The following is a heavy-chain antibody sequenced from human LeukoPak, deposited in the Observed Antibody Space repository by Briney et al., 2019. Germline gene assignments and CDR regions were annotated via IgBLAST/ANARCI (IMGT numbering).Heavy chain of an antibody. V-gene: IGHV1-69*05. CDR3: AVAIAAAENYYYYYMDV. D-gene: IGHD6-13*01. Sequence: GSSVKVSCKASGGTFSSYAISWVRQAPGQGLEWMGGIIPIFGTANYAQKLQGRVTITTDESTSTAYMELSSLRSEDTAVYYCAVAIAAAENYYYYYMDVWGKGTTVTVSS. J-gene: IGHJ6*03. CDR1: GGTFSSYA. CDR2: IIPIFGTA.